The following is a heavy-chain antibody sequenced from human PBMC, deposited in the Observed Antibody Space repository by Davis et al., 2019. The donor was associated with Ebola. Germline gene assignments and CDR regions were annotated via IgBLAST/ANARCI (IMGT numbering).Heavy chain of an antibody. V-gene: IGHV4-4*07. CDR1: GDSISSYY. CDR2: IYTSGST. CDR3: ARGGDNSSSWYNYYYYYYGMDV. D-gene: IGHD6-13*01. Sequence: PSETLSLTCTVSGDSISSYYWSWIRQPAGKGLEWIGRIYTSGSTNYNPSLKSRVTMSVDTSKNQFSLKLSSVTAADTAVYYCARGGDNSSSWYNYYYYYYGMDVWGQGTTVTVSS. J-gene: IGHJ6*02.